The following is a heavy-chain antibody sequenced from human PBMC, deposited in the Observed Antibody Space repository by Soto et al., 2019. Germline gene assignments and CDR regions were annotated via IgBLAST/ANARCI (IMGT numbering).Heavy chain of an antibody. CDR3: AHRVLRTVFGLVTTTAIYFDF. V-gene: IGHV2-5*02. Sequence: QITLNESGPTVVRPTETLTLTCRFSGFSLTTSGVGVGWIRQSPGKAREGLALIYWDDDKRYSASLKSRLTITKDTSKNQVVLTVSDLDPTDTATYYCAHRVLRTVFGLVTTTAIYFDFWGQGTPVAVSS. J-gene: IGHJ4*02. D-gene: IGHD3-3*01. CDR2: IYWDDDK. CDR1: GFSLTTSGVG.